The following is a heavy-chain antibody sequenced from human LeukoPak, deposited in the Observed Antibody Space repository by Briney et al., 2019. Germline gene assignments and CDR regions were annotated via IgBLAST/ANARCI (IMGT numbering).Heavy chain of an antibody. CDR1: EGSFSGYY. V-gene: IGHV4-34*01. CDR3: ARVLPRGRYDY. J-gene: IGHJ4*02. D-gene: IGHD1-26*01. CDR2: INHSGST. Sequence: SETLSLSCAVYEGSFSGYYWSWIRQPPGKGLEWIGEINHSGSTNFNPSLKSRVTISVDTSKNQFSLKLSSVTAADTAVYYCARVLPRGRYDYWGQGTLVTVSS.